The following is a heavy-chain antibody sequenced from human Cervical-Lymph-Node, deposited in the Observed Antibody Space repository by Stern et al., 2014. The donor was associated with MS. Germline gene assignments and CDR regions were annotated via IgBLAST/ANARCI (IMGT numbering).Heavy chain of an antibody. V-gene: IGHV1-24*01. D-gene: IGHD1-26*01. Sequence: QLVQSGAEVKKPGASVKVSCKVSEYTLTELSMHWVRQAPGKGLEWMGRFDPQDGKTIYAQRFQGRVTLTEDTPTNTAYMELSSLRSDDTAVYYCATVVEISGSYLFDSWGQGTLVTVSS. CDR2: FDPQDGKT. J-gene: IGHJ4*02. CDR3: ATVVEISGSYLFDS. CDR1: EYTLTELS.